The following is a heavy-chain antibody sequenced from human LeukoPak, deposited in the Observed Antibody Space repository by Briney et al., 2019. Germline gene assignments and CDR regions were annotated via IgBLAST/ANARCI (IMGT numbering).Heavy chain of an antibody. CDR3: AKDGTYRSSSGGFYYYMDV. CDR1: GFTFSNYW. D-gene: IGHD6-6*01. CDR2: ISGSGGST. V-gene: IGHV3-23*01. J-gene: IGHJ6*03. Sequence: GGSLRLSCAASGFTFSNYWMHWVRQVPGKGLVWVSAISGSGGSTYYADSVKGRFTISRDNSKNTLYLQMNSLRAEDTAVYYCAKDGTYRSSSGGFYYYMDVWGKGTTVTVSS.